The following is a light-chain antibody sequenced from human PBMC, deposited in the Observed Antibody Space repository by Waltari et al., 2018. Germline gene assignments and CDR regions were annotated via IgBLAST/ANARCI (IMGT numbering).Light chain of an antibody. CDR3: NSYTNSGTYV. J-gene: IGLJ1*01. Sequence: QSALTQPASVSGSPGQSITIPCPGTRQNVGTHNHVAWYQQRPGKAPDLIIFDVSNRPSGVSIRFSGSKSGNTASLTISGLQAEDEADYYCNSYTNSGTYVFGSGTKVTVL. CDR1: RQNVGTHNH. V-gene: IGLV2-14*03. CDR2: DVS.